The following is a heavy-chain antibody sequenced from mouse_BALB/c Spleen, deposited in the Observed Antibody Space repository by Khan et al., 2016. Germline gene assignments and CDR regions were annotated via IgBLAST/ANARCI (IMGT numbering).Heavy chain of an antibody. D-gene: IGHD2-3*01. V-gene: IGHV1-9*01. CDR2: ILPGSGSA. J-gene: IGHJ4*01. CDR1: GYTFSSYW. Sequence: QVQLQQSGAELMKPGASVKIPCKATGYTFSSYWIEWVKQRPGHGLEWIGEILPGSGSATYNEKFKGKATFTADTSSNTAYMQLSSLTSEDAAVYYCARWLLWSIDYWCQGTSVTVSS. CDR3: ARWLLWSIDY.